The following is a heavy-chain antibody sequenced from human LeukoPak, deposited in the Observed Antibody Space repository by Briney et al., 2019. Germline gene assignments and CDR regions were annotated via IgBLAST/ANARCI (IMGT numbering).Heavy chain of an antibody. Sequence: GGSLRLSCVVSGFSLSSFAMNWVRQAPGKGLECISHIESTGGTYYVDSVKGRFTISRDSAKNSLYLQMNSLRAEDTAVYYCARDRWGFPDSWGQGTLVTVSS. D-gene: IGHD2-21*01. CDR2: IESTGGT. J-gene: IGHJ4*02. CDR3: ARDRWGFPDS. CDR1: GFSLSSFA. V-gene: IGHV3-48*03.